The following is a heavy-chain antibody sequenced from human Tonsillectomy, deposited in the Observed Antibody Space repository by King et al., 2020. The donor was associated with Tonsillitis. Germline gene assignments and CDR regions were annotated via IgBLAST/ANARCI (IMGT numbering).Heavy chain of an antibody. CDR1: GVSISSYY. CDR3: ARAGDYYDSSGYYGSYYFDY. D-gene: IGHD3-22*01. J-gene: IGHJ4*02. CDR2: IYYSGST. Sequence: VQLQESGPGLVKPSETLSLTCTVSGVSISSYYWSWIRQPPGKGLEWIGYIYYSGSTNYNPSLKSRVTISVDTSKNQFSLKLSSVTAADTAVYYCARAGDYYDSSGYYGSYYFDYWGQGTLVTVSS. V-gene: IGHV4-59*01.